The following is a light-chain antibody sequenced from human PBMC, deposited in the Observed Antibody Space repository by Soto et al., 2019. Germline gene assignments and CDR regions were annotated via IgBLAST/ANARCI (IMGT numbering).Light chain of an antibody. J-gene: IGLJ3*02. CDR1: SSDVGSFNL. CDR3: CSYAGSRWV. CDR2: EVN. V-gene: IGLV2-23*02. Sequence: QSALTQPASVSGSPGQSITFSCTGGSSDVGSFNLVSWYQQYPGKAPKLILYEVNKRPSGVSNRFSGSKSGNTASLTISGLQAEDEADYYCCSYAGSRWVFGGGTKVTVL.